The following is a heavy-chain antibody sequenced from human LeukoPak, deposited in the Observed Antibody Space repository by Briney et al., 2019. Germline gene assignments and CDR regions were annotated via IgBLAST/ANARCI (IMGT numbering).Heavy chain of an antibody. Sequence: PGGSLRFSCAASGFTFSSYWMHWVRQAPGKGLVWVSRINSDGSSTSYADSVKGRFTISRDNAKNTLYLQMNSLRAEDTAVYYCARDPGSSSWPDYRGVWGKGTTVTVSS. D-gene: IGHD6-13*01. CDR3: ARDPGSSSWPDYRGV. CDR2: INSDGSST. J-gene: IGHJ6*04. CDR1: GFTFSSYW. V-gene: IGHV3-74*01.